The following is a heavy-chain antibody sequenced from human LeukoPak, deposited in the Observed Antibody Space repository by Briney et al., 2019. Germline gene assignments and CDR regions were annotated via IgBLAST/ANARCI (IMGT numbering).Heavy chain of an antibody. J-gene: IGHJ4*02. CDR1: GGSISSSSYY. Sequence: SETLSLTCTVSGGSISSSSYYWGWIRQPPGEGPEWLGTIFYTGTTYDNPSLKSRVTMSVDTSKNQLSLKLNSVTAADTAVYYCARLSASYYGTADYWGQGTLVTVSS. CDR3: ARLSASYYGTADY. V-gene: IGHV4-39*01. D-gene: IGHD1-26*01. CDR2: IFYTGTT.